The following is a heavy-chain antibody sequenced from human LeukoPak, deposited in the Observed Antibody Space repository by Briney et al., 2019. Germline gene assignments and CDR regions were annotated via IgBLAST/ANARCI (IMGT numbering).Heavy chain of an antibody. CDR3: ARGGARPPGGAFDI. D-gene: IGHD1-26*01. V-gene: IGHV4-59*01. J-gene: IGHJ3*02. CDR1: GASINSYY. Sequence: SETLSLTCSVSGASINSYYWSWIRQPPGKGLEWIGYIYYSGSTNYNPSLKSRVTISVDTSKNQFSLKLSSVTAADTAVYYCARGGARPPGGAFDIWGQGTMVTVSS. CDR2: IYYSGST.